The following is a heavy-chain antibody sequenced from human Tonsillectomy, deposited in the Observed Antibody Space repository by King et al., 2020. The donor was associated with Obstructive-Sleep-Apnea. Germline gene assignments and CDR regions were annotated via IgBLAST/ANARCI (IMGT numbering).Heavy chain of an antibody. CDR1: GFTFSSYS. J-gene: IGHJ4*02. D-gene: IGHD2-8*02. V-gene: IGHV3-48*04. CDR3: ARDSGMVVYAPSTYYFDY. Sequence: EVQLVESGGGLVQPGGSLRLSCAASGFTFSSYSMNWVRQAPGKGLEWVSYISSSSSTIYYADSVKGRFTISRDNAKNSLYLQMNSLRAEDTAVYYCARDSGMVVYAPSTYYFDYWGQGTLVTVSS. CDR2: ISSSSSTI.